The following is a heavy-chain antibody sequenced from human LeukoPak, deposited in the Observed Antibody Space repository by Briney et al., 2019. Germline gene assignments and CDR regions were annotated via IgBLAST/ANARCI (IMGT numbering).Heavy chain of an antibody. J-gene: IGHJ4*02. Sequence: SETLSLTCTVSGGSISSGDYYWNWIRQPPGKGLEWIGYVYYSGSTFYNPSLVSRVTISVDTSKNQFSLKLSSVTTPDTAMYYCARVPTGYYPFDYWGQGTLVTVSS. CDR1: GGSISSGDYY. V-gene: IGHV4-30-4*01. CDR2: VYYSGST. D-gene: IGHD3-9*01. CDR3: ARVPTGYYPFDY.